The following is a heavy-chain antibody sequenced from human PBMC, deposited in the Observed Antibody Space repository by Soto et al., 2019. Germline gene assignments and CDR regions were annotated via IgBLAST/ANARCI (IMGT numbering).Heavy chain of an antibody. Sequence: QITLKESGPTLVKPTQTLTLTCTFSGFSLSTSGVGVGWIRQPPGKALEWLALIYWDDDKRYSPSLKSRLTITKDTSKNQVVLTMTNTDPVDTATHYCAHSIHSSSWSPTHYYYYMDVWGKGTTVTLSS. CDR1: GFSLSTSGVG. CDR2: IYWDDDK. J-gene: IGHJ6*03. D-gene: IGHD6-13*01. V-gene: IGHV2-5*02. CDR3: AHSIHSSSWSPTHYYYYMDV.